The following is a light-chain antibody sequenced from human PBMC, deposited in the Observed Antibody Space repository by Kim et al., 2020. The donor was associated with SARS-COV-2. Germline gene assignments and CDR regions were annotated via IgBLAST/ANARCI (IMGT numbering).Light chain of an antibody. V-gene: IGKV3-11*01. J-gene: IGKJ2*01. Sequence: EIELTQSPATLSLSPGERATLSCRASQSVSSHLAWYQQKPGQAPRLLIYDASNRATGIPARFSGSGSGTDFTLTISSLEPEDFAVYYCQQGSNWRYTFGQGTKLEI. CDR1: QSVSSH. CDR2: DAS. CDR3: QQGSNWRYT.